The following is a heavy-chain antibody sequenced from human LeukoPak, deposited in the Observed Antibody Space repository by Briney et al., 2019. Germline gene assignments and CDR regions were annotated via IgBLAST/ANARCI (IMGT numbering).Heavy chain of an antibody. Sequence: PSETLSLTCTVSGVSISSYYWSWIRQPPGKGLEWIGYIYYSASTNYNPSLKSRVTISVDTSKNKFSLKLSSVTAADTAVYYCARARGLYDSSGYPLDAFDIWGQGTMVIVSS. CDR2: IYYSAST. D-gene: IGHD3-22*01. CDR1: GVSISSYY. V-gene: IGHV4-59*01. CDR3: ARARGLYDSSGYPLDAFDI. J-gene: IGHJ3*02.